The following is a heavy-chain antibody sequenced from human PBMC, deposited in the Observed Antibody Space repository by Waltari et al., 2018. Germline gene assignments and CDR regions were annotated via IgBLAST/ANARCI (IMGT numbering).Heavy chain of an antibody. D-gene: IGHD4-17*01. CDR3: GRIAFGDEGGYFQH. J-gene: IGHJ1*01. Sequence: QLQLQESRPGLVKPSETLSLTCSVSGGPIPTHTNWGWIRQPPGKGQECMGNMQYTGSTFYNPSLESRVTISLDTWKNQFSLRLTSVGAADTAVYFCGRIAFGDEGGYFQHWGQGTLVTVSS. V-gene: IGHV4-39*01. CDR1: GGPIPTHTN. CDR2: MQYTGST.